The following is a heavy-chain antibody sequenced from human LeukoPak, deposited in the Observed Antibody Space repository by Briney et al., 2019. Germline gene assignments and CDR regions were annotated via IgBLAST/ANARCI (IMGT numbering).Heavy chain of an antibody. CDR2: IYSGGST. Sequence: PGGSLRLSCAASGFTVSSNYMSWVRQAPGKGLEWVSVIYSGGSTYYADSVKGRFTISRDNSKNTLYLQMNSLRAEDTAVYYCARGMGWLRYPKSYFDYWGQGTLVTVSS. J-gene: IGHJ4*02. CDR1: GFTVSSNY. D-gene: IGHD5-24*01. V-gene: IGHV3-66*01. CDR3: ARGMGWLRYPKSYFDY.